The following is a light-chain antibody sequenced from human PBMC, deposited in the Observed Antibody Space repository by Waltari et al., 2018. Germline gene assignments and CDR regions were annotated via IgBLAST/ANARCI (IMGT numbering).Light chain of an antibody. Sequence: DIKMTQTPYSLSASVGDRVTITCRASQGINNYLAWCQQKPGQAPKPLIYAASHLQSGVPSRFSGSGSGTDFTLTISSLQIEDFATYYCQQYSTNPPTFGQGTRLE. J-gene: IGKJ5*01. CDR1: QGINNY. CDR3: QQYSTNPPT. V-gene: IGKV1-16*01. CDR2: AAS.